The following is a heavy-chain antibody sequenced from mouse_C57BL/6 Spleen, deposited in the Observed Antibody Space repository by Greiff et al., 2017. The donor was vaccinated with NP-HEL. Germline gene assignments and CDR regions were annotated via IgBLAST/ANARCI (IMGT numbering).Heavy chain of an antibody. V-gene: IGHV1-69*01. J-gene: IGHJ3*01. CDR2: IDPSDSYT. Sequence: QVQLQQPGAELVMPGASVKLSCKASGYTFTSYWMHWVKQRPGQGLEWIGEIDPSDSYTNYNGKFKGKATLTADKSSSTAYMQLSSLTSEDSAVYFCARSGMAYWGQGTLVTVSA. CDR1: GYTFTSYW. CDR3: ARSGMAY. D-gene: IGHD4-1*01.